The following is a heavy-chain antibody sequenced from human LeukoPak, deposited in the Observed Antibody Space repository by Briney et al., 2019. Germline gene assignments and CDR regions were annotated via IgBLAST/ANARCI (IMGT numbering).Heavy chain of an antibody. CDR2: IYYSGST. J-gene: IGHJ3*02. V-gene: IGHV4-30-4*01. Sequence: SQTLSLTCTVSGGSISSGDYYWSWIRQPPGKGLEWIGYIYYSGSTYYNPSLKSRVTISVDTSKNQFSLKLSSVTAADTAVYYCARDHFDYGAFDIWGQGTMVTVSS. CDR3: ARDHFDYGAFDI. D-gene: IGHD3-9*01. CDR1: GGSISSGDYY.